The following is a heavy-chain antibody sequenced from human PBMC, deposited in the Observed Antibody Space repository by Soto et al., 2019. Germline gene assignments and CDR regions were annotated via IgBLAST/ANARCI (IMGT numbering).Heavy chain of an antibody. CDR2: IIPIFGTA. V-gene: IGHV1-69*13. Sequence: ASVKVSCKASGGTSSSYAISWVRQAPGQGLEWMGGIIPIFGTANYAQKFQGRVTITADESTSTAYMELSSLRSEDTAVYYCASQPGTTDGRGWDYYYYYGMDVWGQGTTVTVSS. CDR1: GGTSSSYA. J-gene: IGHJ6*02. D-gene: IGHD1-7*01. CDR3: ASQPGTTDGRGWDYYYYYGMDV.